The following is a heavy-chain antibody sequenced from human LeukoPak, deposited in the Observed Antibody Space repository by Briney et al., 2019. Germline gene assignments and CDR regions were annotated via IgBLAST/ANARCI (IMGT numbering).Heavy chain of an antibody. J-gene: IGHJ5*02. CDR1: GGTFSSYA. D-gene: IGHD6-19*01. CDR3: ARDVIAVAGVWSLPLRFGGFDP. Sequence: SVKVSCKASGGTFSSYAISWVRQAPGQGLEWMGGIIPIFGTANYAQKFQGRVTITADKSTSTAYMELSSLRSEDTAVYYCARDVIAVAGVWSLPLRFGGFDPWGQGTLVTVSS. V-gene: IGHV1-69*06. CDR2: IIPIFGTA.